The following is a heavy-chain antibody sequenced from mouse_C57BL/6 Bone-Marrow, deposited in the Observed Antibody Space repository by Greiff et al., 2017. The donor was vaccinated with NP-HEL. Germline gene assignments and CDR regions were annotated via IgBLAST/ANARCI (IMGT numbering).Heavy chain of an antibody. Sequence: VQLQQPGAELVKPGASVKLSCKASGYTFTSYCMHWVKQRPGQGLEWIGMIHPNSGSTNYNEKFKSKATLTVDKSSSTAYMQLSSLTSEDSAVYYCARFLYYYGSSYLYYFDYWGQGTTLTVSS. D-gene: IGHD1-1*01. CDR3: ARFLYYYGSSYLYYFDY. CDR1: GYTFTSYC. J-gene: IGHJ2*01. V-gene: IGHV1-64*01. CDR2: IHPNSGST.